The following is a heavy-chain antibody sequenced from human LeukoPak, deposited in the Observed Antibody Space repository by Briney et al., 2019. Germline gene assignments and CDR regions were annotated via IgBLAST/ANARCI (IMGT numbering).Heavy chain of an antibody. J-gene: IGHJ4*02. CDR3: AREAPPYYYASGSSSNFDY. V-gene: IGHV4-30-4*08. CDR2: IYYSGST. Sequence: SETLSLTCTVSGGSISSGDYYWSWIRQPPGKGLEWIVCIYYSGSTYYNPSLKSRVTISVDTSKNQFSLKLSSVTAADPPVYDCAREAPPYYYASGSSSNFDYWGQGTLVTVSS. CDR1: GGSISSGDYY. D-gene: IGHD3-10*01.